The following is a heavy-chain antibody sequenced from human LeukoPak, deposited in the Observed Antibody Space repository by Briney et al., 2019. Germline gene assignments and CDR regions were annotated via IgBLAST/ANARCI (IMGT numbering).Heavy chain of an antibody. CDR1: GCILSSYA. CDR3: ARVDPTPYYYMDV. Sequence: ASVRVSCKASGCILSSYAISWVPQAPGQRLEWMGGIIPIFGTANYAQKFQGRVTFTTDESTSTAYMELSSLRSEDTAVYYCARVDPTPYYYMDVWGKGTTVTVSS. J-gene: IGHJ6*03. CDR2: IIPIFGTA. V-gene: IGHV1-69*05. D-gene: IGHD3-9*01.